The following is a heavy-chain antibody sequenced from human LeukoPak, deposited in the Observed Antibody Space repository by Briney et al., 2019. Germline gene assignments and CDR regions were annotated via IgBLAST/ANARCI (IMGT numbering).Heavy chain of an antibody. V-gene: IGHV4-59*08. D-gene: IGHD2-2*01. J-gene: IGHJ6*02. Sequence: SETLSLTCTVSGAYIGTYYWSWIRQPPGKGLEGIGYISPSAYTIYTPSLQSRVTMSRDTSENQFSLILSSVTAADTAIYYCTRHDVVPVIGHGMADWGQGTTVIVSS. CDR2: ISPSAYT. CDR1: GAYIGTYY. CDR3: TRHDVVPVIGHGMAD.